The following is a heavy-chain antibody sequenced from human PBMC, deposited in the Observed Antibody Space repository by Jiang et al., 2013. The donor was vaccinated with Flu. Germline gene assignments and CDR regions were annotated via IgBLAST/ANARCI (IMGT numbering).Heavy chain of an antibody. CDR1: GGSISSGGYY. D-gene: IGHD4/OR15-4a*01. V-gene: IGHV4-31*03. J-gene: IGHJ3*02. CDR3: ARDASDYGPDPFDI. Sequence: GSGLVKPSQTLSPTCSVTGGSISSGGYYWNWIRQEPGKSLEWIGYIYFSGRTHYNPSLKSRVTISVDTSKNQFSLKLTSVTAADTAVYYCARDASDYGPDPFDIWGQGTMVTVSS. CDR2: IYFSGRT.